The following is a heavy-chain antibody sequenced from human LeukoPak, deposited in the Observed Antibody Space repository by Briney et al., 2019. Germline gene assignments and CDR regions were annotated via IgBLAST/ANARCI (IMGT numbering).Heavy chain of an antibody. CDR2: ISVGGGDT. V-gene: IGHV3-23*01. J-gene: IGHJ4*02. Sequence: TGGSLRLSCEASGFIFSSYVMGWVRQAPGKGLEWVSSISVGGGDTFTADSVKGRFTITRENSKNTLYLQMMGLRVEDTAIYYCAKLNLGEMAYFDSWGQGIQVTVSS. CDR1: GFIFSSYV. CDR3: AKLNLGEMAYFDS. D-gene: IGHD2-21*01.